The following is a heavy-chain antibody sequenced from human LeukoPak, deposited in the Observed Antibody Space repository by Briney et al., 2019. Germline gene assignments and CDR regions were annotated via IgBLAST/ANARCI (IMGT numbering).Heavy chain of an antibody. J-gene: IGHJ3*02. Sequence: GGSLRLSCAASGFTFDDYAMHWVRQAPGKGLEWVSGISWNSGSIGYADSVKGRFTISRDNAKNSLYLQMNSLRAEDTALYYCAKGELDYGDYVGAFDIWSQGTMVTVSS. V-gene: IGHV3-9*01. CDR2: ISWNSGSI. CDR1: GFTFDDYA. CDR3: AKGELDYGDYVGAFDI. D-gene: IGHD4-17*01.